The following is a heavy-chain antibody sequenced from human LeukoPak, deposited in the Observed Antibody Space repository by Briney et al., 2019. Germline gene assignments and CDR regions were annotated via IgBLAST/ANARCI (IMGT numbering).Heavy chain of an antibody. D-gene: IGHD3-9*01. Sequence: PSETLSLTCTVSGGSISSYYWSWIRQPPGKGLEWIGYIYYSGSTNYNPSLKSRVTISVDTSKNQFSLKLSSVTAADTAVYYCARNGNTYYDILTGYERAYYFDYWGQGTLVTVSS. V-gene: IGHV4-59*08. CDR1: GGSISSYY. CDR3: ARNGNTYYDILTGYERAYYFDY. CDR2: IYYSGST. J-gene: IGHJ4*02.